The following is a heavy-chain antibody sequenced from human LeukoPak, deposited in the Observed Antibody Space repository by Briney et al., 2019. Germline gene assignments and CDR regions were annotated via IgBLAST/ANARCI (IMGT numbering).Heavy chain of an antibody. CDR2: INTNTGNP. Sequence: ASVKVSCKASGYTFTSYAMNWVRQAPGQGLEWMGWINTNTGNPTYAQGFTGRFVFSLDTSVSTAYLQISSLKAEDTAVYYCASDITMVRGDPDDFGIWGKGTMVTVSS. CDR1: GYTFTSYA. J-gene: IGHJ3*02. D-gene: IGHD3-10*01. CDR3: ASDITMVRGDPDDFGI. V-gene: IGHV7-4-1*02.